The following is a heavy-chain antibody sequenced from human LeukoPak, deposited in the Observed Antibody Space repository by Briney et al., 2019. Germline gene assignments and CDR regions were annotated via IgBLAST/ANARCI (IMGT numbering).Heavy chain of an antibody. CDR3: ARDKSSMVRGVIISTPDAFDI. J-gene: IGHJ3*02. V-gene: IGHV1-18*01. CDR2: ISAYNGNT. D-gene: IGHD3-10*01. Sequence: ASVKVSCKASGYTFTSYGISWVRQAPGQGLEWMGWISAYNGNTNYAQKLQGRVTMTTDTSTSTAYMELRSLRSDDTAVYYCARDKSSMVRGVIISTPDAFDIWGQGTMVTVSS. CDR1: GYTFTSYG.